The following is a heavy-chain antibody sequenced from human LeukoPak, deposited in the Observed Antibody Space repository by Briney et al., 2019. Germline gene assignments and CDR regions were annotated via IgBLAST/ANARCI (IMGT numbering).Heavy chain of an antibody. CDR1: RGSVSGSTFY. CDR2: IYFSGTT. V-gene: IGHV4-39*01. J-gene: IGHJ4*02. CDR3: ARTYCSGGSCHFDY. D-gene: IGHD2-15*01. Sequence: PSETLSLTCTVSRGSVSGSTFYWAWIRQPPGKGLEWIGSIYFSGTTYYNPSLRSRLTISVDTSKNQFSLKLSSVTAADTAVYYCARTYCSGGSCHFDYWGQGTLVTVSS.